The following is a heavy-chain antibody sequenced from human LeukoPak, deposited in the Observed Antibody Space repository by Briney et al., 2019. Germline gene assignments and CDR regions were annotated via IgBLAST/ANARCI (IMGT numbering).Heavy chain of an antibody. CDR1: GSSMSSDYY. V-gene: IGHV4-61*01. CDR2: IYYSGST. D-gene: IGHD2-15*01. CDR3: ARFPGSAEYRHYYYMDV. Sequence: SETLSLTCTVSGSSMSSDYYWSWIRQPPGKGLEWIAYIYYSGSTNYNPSLKSRVTVSVDTSKNQFSLKLSSVTAADTAVYYCARFPGSAEYRHYYYMDVWGKGTTVTVSS. J-gene: IGHJ6*03.